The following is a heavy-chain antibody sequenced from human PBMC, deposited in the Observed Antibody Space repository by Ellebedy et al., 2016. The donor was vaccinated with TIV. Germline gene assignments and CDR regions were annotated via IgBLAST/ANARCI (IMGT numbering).Heavy chain of an antibody. D-gene: IGHD2-21*02. J-gene: IGHJ6*02. Sequence: SETLSLXXSVSGASITVDHWLSWVRQPPGKGLEWIGEIYLTGSTDYNPSLKSRVTISVDTSKNQFSLNLTSVTAADTAVYYCARALAGSNKVTYHFGMDVWGQGTTVTVSS. V-gene: IGHV4-4*02. CDR3: ARALAGSNKVTYHFGMDV. CDR2: IYLTGST. CDR1: GASITVDHW.